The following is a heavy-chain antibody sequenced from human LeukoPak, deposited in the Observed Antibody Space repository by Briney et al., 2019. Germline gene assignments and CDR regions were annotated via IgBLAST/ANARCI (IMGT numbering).Heavy chain of an antibody. D-gene: IGHD3-3*01. CDR3: AKSFDFSNGHSPILTPFDS. V-gene: IGHV3-23*01. CDR2: ISARGIST. Sequence: GGSLILSCAASGFTFSSSAMSWVRQAPGKGLEWVSSISARGISTYYADSVKGRFTISRDNSKNTLYLQMNSLRGDDIGVYYCAKSFDFSNGHSPILTPFDSWGQGTLVSVSS. CDR1: GFTFSSSA. J-gene: IGHJ4*02.